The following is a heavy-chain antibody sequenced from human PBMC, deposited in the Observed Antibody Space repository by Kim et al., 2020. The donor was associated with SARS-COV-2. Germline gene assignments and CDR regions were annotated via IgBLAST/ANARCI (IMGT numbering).Heavy chain of an antibody. J-gene: IGHJ6*03. CDR3: ARDFSARYSSGWYYYYYMDV. Sequence: GGSLRLSCAASGFTVSSNYMSWVRQAPGKGLEWVSAIYSGGSTYYADSVKGRFTISRDNSKNTLYLQMNSLRAEDTAVYYCARDFSARYSSGWYYYYYMDVWGKGTTVTVSS. V-gene: IGHV3-53*01. CDR1: GFTVSSNY. D-gene: IGHD6-19*01. CDR2: IYSGGST.